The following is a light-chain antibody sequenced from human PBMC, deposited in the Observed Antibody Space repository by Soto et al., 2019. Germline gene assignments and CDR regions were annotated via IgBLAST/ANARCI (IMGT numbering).Light chain of an antibody. CDR1: ESIRTW. J-gene: IGKJ1*01. Sequence: IQTTLSHSTLYASIGDRVTITFRASESIRTWLAWYQHKPGKAPKFLIYDASSLESGVPSRFSGSGSGTEFTLTISNLQPDDFATYFCQQYNNYPRTFGHGTKVDIK. V-gene: IGKV1-5*01. CDR3: QQYNNYPRT. CDR2: DAS.